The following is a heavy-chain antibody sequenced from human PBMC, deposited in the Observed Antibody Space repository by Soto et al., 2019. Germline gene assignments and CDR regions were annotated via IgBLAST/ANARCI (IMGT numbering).Heavy chain of an antibody. CDR1: GFTFSSCT. CDR2: ISPSTSHI. J-gene: IGHJ6*02. CDR3: SGRSGGACHPRYGMDL. Sequence: EVHLVESGGGLVKPGGSLRLSCAVSGFTFSSCTMNWVRQAPGKGLEWVSSISPSTSHIYYADSVKGRFTNSRDNAKNQLFLQIIHLTAEYTAVYYFSGRSGGACHPRYGMDLWGHATAVPLS. V-gene: IGHV3-21*01. D-gene: IGHD2-21*02.